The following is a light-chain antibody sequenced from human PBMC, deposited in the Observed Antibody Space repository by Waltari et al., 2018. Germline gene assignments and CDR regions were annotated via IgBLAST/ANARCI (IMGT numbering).Light chain of an antibody. J-gene: IGLJ1*01. Sequence: QSALTQPASVSGSPGQSIPISCTGTSSDVGGYKYVSWYQPHPGKAPKLFIYDVSERPSGVSNRFSGSKSANTASLTIAGLQAEDEADYYCCSYAGSGTYVFGTGTKVTVL. CDR1: SSDVGGYKY. CDR2: DVS. V-gene: IGLV2-23*02. CDR3: CSYAGSGTYV.